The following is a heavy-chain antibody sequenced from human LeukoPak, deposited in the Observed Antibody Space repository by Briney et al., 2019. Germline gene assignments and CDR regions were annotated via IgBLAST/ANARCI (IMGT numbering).Heavy chain of an antibody. CDR2: INAGNGNT. CDR1: GYTITSYA. CDR3: ARDGDSGYEYYYYYGMDV. V-gene: IGHV1-3*01. J-gene: IGHJ6*04. Sequence: ASVKVSCKASGYTITSYAMHWVRQAPGQRLEWMGWINAGNGNTKYSQKFQGRVTITRDTSASTAYMELSSLRSEDTAVYYCARDGDSGYEYYYYYGMDVWGKGTTVTVSS. D-gene: IGHD5-12*01.